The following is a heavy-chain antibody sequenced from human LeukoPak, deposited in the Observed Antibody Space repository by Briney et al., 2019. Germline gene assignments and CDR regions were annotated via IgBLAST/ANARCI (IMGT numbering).Heavy chain of an antibody. CDR2: CSPNTGGT. J-gene: IGHJ4*02. Sequence: GASVPVSCKGSGCSYTGYYLHWVRRAPGQGIEWMGWCSPNTGGTNYQQNCQDRDTMPRDTSSSTAYMELSRLTSDDTAVYCCARDYYGSWSYFDYWGRGPPVTVSS. D-gene: IGHD3-10*01. CDR3: ARDYYGSWSYFDY. V-gene: IGHV1-2*02. CDR1: GCSYTGYY.